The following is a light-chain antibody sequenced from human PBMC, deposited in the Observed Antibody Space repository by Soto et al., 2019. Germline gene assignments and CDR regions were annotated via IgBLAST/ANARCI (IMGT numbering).Light chain of an antibody. CDR2: AVS. Sequence: QSALTQPASVSGSPGQSITISCTGTSTDVGGSEYVSWYQQHPSKAPQLIISAVSNRPSGVPNRFSASKSGNTASLTISGLQAEDEADYFCASFSSTTTTTVVFGGGTKLTVL. V-gene: IGLV2-14*01. J-gene: IGLJ2*01. CDR1: STDVGGSEY. CDR3: ASFSSTTTTTVV.